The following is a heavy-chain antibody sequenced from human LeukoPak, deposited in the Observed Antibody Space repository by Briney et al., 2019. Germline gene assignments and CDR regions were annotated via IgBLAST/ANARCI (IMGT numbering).Heavy chain of an antibody. CDR1: GFTFSGYN. CDR3: ARTETYYDSSGFHNWFDR. D-gene: IGHD3-22*01. Sequence: PGGSLRLSCAASGFTFSGYNMNWVRQAPGQGVEWVSSITSSSTYIYYADSVKGRFTISRDNARNSLYLQMNSLRAEDTAVYYCARTETYYDSSGFHNWFDRWGQGTLVTVSS. J-gene: IGHJ5*02. V-gene: IGHV3-21*01. CDR2: ITSSSTYI.